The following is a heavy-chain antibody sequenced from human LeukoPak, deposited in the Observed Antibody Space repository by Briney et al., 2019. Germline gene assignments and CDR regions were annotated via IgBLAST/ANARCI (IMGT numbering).Heavy chain of an antibody. V-gene: IGHV4-34*01. CDR1: GGSFSGYY. D-gene: IGHD6-19*01. CDR3: AREKGSGRRRWFDP. Sequence: PSETLSLTCAVYGGSFSGYYWSWIRQPPGKGLEWIGEINHSGSTNYNPSLKSRVTISVDTSKNQFSLKLSSVTAADTAVYYCAREKGSGRRRWFDPWGQGTLVTVSS. CDR2: INHSGST. J-gene: IGHJ5*02.